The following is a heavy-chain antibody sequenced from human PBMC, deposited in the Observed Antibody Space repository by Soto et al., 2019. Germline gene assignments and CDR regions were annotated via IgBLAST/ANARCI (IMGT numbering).Heavy chain of an antibody. Sequence: EIQLVESGGGLTQPGGSLRLSCAVSGFTVSDNHVTWVRQATGKGLERVSVIYGGGDKYYADSVKGRFTISRDNSKNTVSLQMNSLRADDAAVYYCMGYGGNSVWGQGTQVIVSS. CDR2: IYGGGDK. CDR3: MGYGGNSV. D-gene: IGHD4-17*01. V-gene: IGHV3-53*01. J-gene: IGHJ4*02. CDR1: GFTVSDNH.